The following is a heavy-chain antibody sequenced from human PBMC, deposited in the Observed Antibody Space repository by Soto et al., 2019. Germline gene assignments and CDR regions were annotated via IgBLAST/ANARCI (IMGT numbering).Heavy chain of an antibody. V-gene: IGHV2-5*02. J-gene: IGHJ3*02. CDR3: VHRLLYLDAFNI. Sequence: QITLKESGPTLVKPTQTLTLTCTFSGFSLNSGGEGVDWIRQPPGKALEWLALYYWDDDKRYSPSLKNSLTITKDTSKNQVVLTLTNLDPVDTATFYSVHRLLYLDAFNIWGQGTMVTVSS. CDR2: YYWDDDK. D-gene: IGHD3-10*01. CDR1: GFSLNSGGEG.